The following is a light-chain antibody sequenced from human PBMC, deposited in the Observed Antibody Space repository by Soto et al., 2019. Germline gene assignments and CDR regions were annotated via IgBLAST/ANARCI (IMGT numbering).Light chain of an antibody. CDR2: GTT. V-gene: IGLV1-40*01. CDR3: SSYTSSSTLV. J-gene: IGLJ1*01. CDR1: SSSIGAGFD. Sequence: QSVLTQPPSVSGAPGQRVAISCTGSSSSIGAGFDVHWFQHFPGTAPKLLIYGTTNRPSGVPDRFSGSKSGNTASLTISGLQAEDEADYYCSSYTSSSTLVFGSGTKVTVL.